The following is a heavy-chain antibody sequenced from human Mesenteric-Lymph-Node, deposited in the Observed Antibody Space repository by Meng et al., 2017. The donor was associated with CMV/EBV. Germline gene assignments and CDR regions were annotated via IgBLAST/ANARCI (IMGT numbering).Heavy chain of an antibody. CDR3: AKYYYDSSASRVTSDY. J-gene: IGHJ4*02. D-gene: IGHD3-22*01. Sequence: GESLKISCAASGFTVSSNYMSWVRQAPGKGLEWVSVIYSGGSTYYADSVKGRFTISRDNSKNTLYLQMNSLRADDTAVYYCAKYYYDSSASRVTSDYWGRGTLVTVSS. CDR1: GFTVSSNY. V-gene: IGHV3-53*01. CDR2: IYSGGST.